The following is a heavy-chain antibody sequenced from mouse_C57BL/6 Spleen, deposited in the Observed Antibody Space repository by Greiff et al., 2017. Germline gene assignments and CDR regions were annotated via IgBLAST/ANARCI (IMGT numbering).Heavy chain of an antibody. CDR3: ARSERGYAMDY. Sequence: QVQLQQPGAELVKPGASVKMSCKASGYTFTSYWINWVKQRPGQGLEWIGDIYPGSGSTNYNEKFKSKATLTVDTSSSTAYMQLSNLTSEDSAVYYCARSERGYAMDYWGQGTSVTVSS. CDR1: GYTFTSYW. V-gene: IGHV1-55*01. CDR2: IYPGSGST. J-gene: IGHJ4*01.